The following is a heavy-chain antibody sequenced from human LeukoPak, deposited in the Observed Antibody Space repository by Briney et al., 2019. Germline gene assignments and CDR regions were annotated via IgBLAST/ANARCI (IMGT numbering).Heavy chain of an antibody. D-gene: IGHD5-24*01. CDR3: AQMATYLPLDY. J-gene: IGHJ4*02. Sequence: PGGSLRLSCATSGFIFSNYAVNWVRQAPGKGLEWVSYISSSSSTIYYADSVKGRFTISRDNAKNSLYLQMNSLRAEDTAVYYCAQMATYLPLDYWGQGTLVTVSS. CDR1: GFIFSNYA. V-gene: IGHV3-48*04. CDR2: ISSSSSTI.